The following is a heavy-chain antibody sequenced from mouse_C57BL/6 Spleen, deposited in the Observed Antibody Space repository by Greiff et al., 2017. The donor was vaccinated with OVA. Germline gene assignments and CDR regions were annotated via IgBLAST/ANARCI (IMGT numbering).Heavy chain of an antibody. V-gene: IGHV1-69*01. Sequence: QVQLQQPGAELVMPGASVKLSCKASGYTFTSYWMHWVKQRPGQGLEWIGEIDPSDSYTNYNQKFKGKSTLTVDKSSSTAYMQLSSLTSEDSAVYYCARGGLLRRFDYWGQGTTLTVSS. D-gene: IGHD1-1*01. CDR3: ARGGLLRRFDY. CDR1: GYTFTSYW. CDR2: IDPSDSYT. J-gene: IGHJ2*01.